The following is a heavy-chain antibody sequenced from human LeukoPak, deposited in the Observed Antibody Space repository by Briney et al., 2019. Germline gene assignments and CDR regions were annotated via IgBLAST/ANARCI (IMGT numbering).Heavy chain of an antibody. V-gene: IGHV1-2*02. Sequence: ASVKVSCKASGYTFNDYYIQWVRQAPGQGLGWMGWINPKSGGTKSERKFQGRLTMTRDTSINTANMELSSLRSDDTAVYYCVRDAINLGPDTFDIWGQGTMVTVSS. CDR2: INPKSGGT. D-gene: IGHD3-10*01. CDR1: GYTFNDYY. J-gene: IGHJ3*02. CDR3: VRDAINLGPDTFDI.